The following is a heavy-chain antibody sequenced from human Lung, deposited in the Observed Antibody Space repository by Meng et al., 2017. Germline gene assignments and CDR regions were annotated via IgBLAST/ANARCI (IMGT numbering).Heavy chain of an antibody. J-gene: IGHJ4*02. CDR1: GGSISSGNW. CDR3: ARNGAYCLHS. D-gene: IGHD4-17*01. V-gene: IGHV4-4*02. CDR2: ISHSGNT. Sequence: QVPLQESGPRLVKPSETLSLTCAFSGGSISSGNWWSWVRQPPGKGLEWIGEISHSGNTNYSPSFRGRVTMSVGRSRDQFSLELNSVTAADTAVYFCARNGAYCLHSWGQGTLVTVSS.